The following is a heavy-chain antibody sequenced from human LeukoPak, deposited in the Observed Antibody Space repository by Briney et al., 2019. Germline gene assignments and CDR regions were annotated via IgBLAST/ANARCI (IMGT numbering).Heavy chain of an antibody. V-gene: IGHV3-23*01. J-gene: IGHJ4*02. CDR1: GFTFSSYA. Sequence: GGSLRLSCAASGFTFSSYAMSWVRQAPGKGLEWVSAISGSGGSTYYADSVKGRFTISRDNSKNTLYLQMNSLRAEDTAVYYCAKKSRAIMIAKPHFDYWGQGTLVTVSS. CDR3: AKKSRAIMIAKPHFDY. CDR2: ISGSGGST. D-gene: IGHD3-22*01.